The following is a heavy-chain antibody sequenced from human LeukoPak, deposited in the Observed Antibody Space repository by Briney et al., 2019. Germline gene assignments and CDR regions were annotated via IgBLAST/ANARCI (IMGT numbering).Heavy chain of an antibody. Sequence: GGSLRLSCAASRFTFSRYDMHWVRQAPGKGLEWVAVISYDGTNTYYADSVKGRFTISRDNSKNTLYLQMNSLRPEDTAVCYCASSFGVFRNYYFDDWGQGTLVTVSS. CDR2: ISYDGTNT. CDR1: RFTFSRYD. V-gene: IGHV3-30*01. D-gene: IGHD3-3*01. J-gene: IGHJ4*02. CDR3: ASSFGVFRNYYFDD.